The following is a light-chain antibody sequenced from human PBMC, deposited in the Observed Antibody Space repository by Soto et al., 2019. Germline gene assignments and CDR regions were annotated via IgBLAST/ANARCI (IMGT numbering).Light chain of an antibody. CDR3: QQYGSSST. CDR2: GAS. J-gene: IGKJ5*01. CDR1: QSVSSSY. V-gene: IGKV3-20*01. Sequence: EIVLTQSPATLSLSPGERATLSCRASQSVSSSYLAWYQQKPGQAPRLLIYGASSRATGIPDRFSGSGSGTDFTLTISRLEPEDFAVYYCQQYGSSSTFGQGTRLET.